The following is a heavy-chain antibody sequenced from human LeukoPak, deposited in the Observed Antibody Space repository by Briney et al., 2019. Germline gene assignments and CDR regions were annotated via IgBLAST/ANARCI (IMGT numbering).Heavy chain of an antibody. V-gene: IGHV4-59*08. Sequence: SETLSLTCTVSGGSISSYYWSWIRQPPGKGLGWIGYIYYSGSTNYNPSLKSRVTISVDTSKNQFSLKLSSVTAADTAVYYCARHVATVAYFDYWGQGTLVTVSS. D-gene: IGHD4-23*01. CDR1: GGSISSYY. CDR3: ARHVATVAYFDY. J-gene: IGHJ4*02. CDR2: IYYSGST.